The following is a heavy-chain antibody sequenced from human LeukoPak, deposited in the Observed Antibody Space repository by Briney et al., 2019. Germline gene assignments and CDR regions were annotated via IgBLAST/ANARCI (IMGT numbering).Heavy chain of an antibody. CDR3: ATQGYCSGGSCYRTDY. Sequence: SETLSLTCTVSGGSISSSSYYWGWIRQPPGKGLEWIGSIYYSGSTYYNPSLKSRVTISVDTSKNQFSLKLSSVTAADTAVYYCATQGYCSGGSCYRTDYWGQGTLVTVSS. V-gene: IGHV4-39*01. CDR1: GGSISSSSYY. D-gene: IGHD2-15*01. CDR2: IYYSGST. J-gene: IGHJ4*02.